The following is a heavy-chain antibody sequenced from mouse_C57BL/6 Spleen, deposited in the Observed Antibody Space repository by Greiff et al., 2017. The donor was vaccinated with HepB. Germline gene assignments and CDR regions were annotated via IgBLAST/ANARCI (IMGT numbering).Heavy chain of an antibody. CDR2: ISSGGDYT. V-gene: IGHV5-9-1*02. CDR1: GFTFSSYA. Sequence: EVMLVESGEGLVKPGGSLKLSCAASGFTFSSYAMSWVRQTPEKRLEWVAYISSGGDYTYYADTVKGRFTISRDNARNTLYLQMSSLKSEDTAMYYCTREGDYYGSSDYWGQGTTLTVSS. CDR3: TREGDYYGSSDY. D-gene: IGHD1-1*01. J-gene: IGHJ2*01.